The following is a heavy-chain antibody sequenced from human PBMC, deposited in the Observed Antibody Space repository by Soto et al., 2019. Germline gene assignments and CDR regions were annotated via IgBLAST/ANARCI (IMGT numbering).Heavy chain of an antibody. CDR2: INAGNGNT. V-gene: IGHV1-3*01. D-gene: IGHD5-12*01. Sequence: QVQLVQSGAEVKKPGASVKVSCKASGYTFTSYAMHWVRQAPGQRLEWMGWINAGNGNTKYSQKFEGRVTITRDTSASTAYMELSSLRSEDTAVYYCARGLRYSGYDFQAYWGQGTLVTVSS. CDR1: GYTFTSYA. J-gene: IGHJ4*02. CDR3: ARGLRYSGYDFQAY.